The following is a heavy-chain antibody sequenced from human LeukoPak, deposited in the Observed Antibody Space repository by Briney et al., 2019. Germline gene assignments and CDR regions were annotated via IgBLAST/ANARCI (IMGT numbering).Heavy chain of an antibody. CDR2: IRYDGSNK. Sequence: PGRSLRLSSAVSGLTFSSYGTHCDRQAAGKVLGWVAFIRYDGSNKYYADSVKGRFTISRDNSKNTLYLQMNSLRAEDTAVYYCAKGARWLGELFSYMDVWGKGTTVTISS. V-gene: IGHV3-30*02. CDR1: GLTFSSYG. D-gene: IGHD3-10*01. J-gene: IGHJ6*03. CDR3: AKGARWLGELFSYMDV.